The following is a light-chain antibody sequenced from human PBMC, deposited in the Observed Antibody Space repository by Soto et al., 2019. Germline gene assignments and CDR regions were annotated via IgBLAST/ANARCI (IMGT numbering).Light chain of an antibody. J-gene: IGLJ2*01. Sequence: QSALTQPASVSGSPGQSITISCTGTSRDIADYTLVSWYQQYPGKAPKLIIYEGSKRPSGVSNRFSASKAGRTASLTISGLQPEDEADYYCCSYAGSSSVVFGGGTKLTVL. CDR3: CSYAGSSSVV. CDR2: EGS. V-gene: IGLV2-23*01. CDR1: SRDIADYTL.